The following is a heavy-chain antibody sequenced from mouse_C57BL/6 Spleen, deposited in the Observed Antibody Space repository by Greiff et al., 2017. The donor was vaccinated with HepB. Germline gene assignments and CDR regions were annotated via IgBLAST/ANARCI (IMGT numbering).Heavy chain of an antibody. J-gene: IGHJ2*01. Sequence: VQLQQSGPELVKPGASVKISCKASGYAFSSSWMNWVKQRPGKGLEWIGRIYPGDGDTNYNGKFKGKATLTADKSSRTAYMQLSSLTSEDSAVYFCARPTKEGFDYWGQGTTLTVSS. CDR3: ARPTKEGFDY. CDR2: IYPGDGDT. V-gene: IGHV1-82*01. CDR1: GYAFSSSW. D-gene: IGHD1-1*01.